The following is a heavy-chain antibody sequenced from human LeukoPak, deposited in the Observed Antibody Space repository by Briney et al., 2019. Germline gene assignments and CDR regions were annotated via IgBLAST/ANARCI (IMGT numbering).Heavy chain of an antibody. CDR2: ISGSSNYV. CDR3: AKAYYDSSGYSYYFDS. D-gene: IGHD3-22*01. J-gene: IGHJ4*02. V-gene: IGHV3-21*01. CDR1: GFPFSAYS. Sequence: GGSLRPSCAASGFPFSAYSMNWVRQAPGKGLEWVSSISGSSNYVFYADSVKGRFTISRDNAKNSLYLQMSGLRAEDTAVYYCAKAYYDSSGYSYYFDSWGQGTLVTVSS.